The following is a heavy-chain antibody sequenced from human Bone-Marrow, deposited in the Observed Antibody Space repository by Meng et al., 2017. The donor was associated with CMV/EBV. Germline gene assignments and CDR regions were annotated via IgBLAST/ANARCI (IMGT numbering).Heavy chain of an antibody. V-gene: IGHV1-69*04. D-gene: IGHD6-13*01. J-gene: IGHJ5*02. CDR2: IIPILGIA. Sequence: SGGTFSSSTLSWVRPAPGQGLEWMGRIIPILGIANYAQKFQGRVTITADKSTSTAYMELSSLRSEDTAVYYCARDLDSSSWRQFDPWGQGTLVTVSS. CDR1: GGTFSSST. CDR3: ARDLDSSSWRQFDP.